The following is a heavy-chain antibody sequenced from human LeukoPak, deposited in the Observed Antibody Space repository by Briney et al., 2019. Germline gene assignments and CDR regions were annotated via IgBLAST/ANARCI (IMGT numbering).Heavy chain of an antibody. D-gene: IGHD2-21*01. J-gene: IGHJ6*02. CDR2: ISGSGGAT. CDR3: AKKVITYYYGMDV. Sequence: GGSLRLSCAASGFTFSSYAMSWVRQAPGKGLEWVSGISGSGGATYYADSVKGRFTISRDNSKNTLYLQMSGLRAEDTAVYYCAKKVITYYYGMDVWGQGTTVTVSS. CDR1: GFTFSSYA. V-gene: IGHV3-23*01.